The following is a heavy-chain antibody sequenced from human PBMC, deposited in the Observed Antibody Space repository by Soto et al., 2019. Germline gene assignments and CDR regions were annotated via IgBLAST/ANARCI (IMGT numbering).Heavy chain of an antibody. V-gene: IGHV3-33*01. CDR3: ARDREAMEFYP. CDR1: GFTFSSYG. J-gene: IGHJ5*02. CDR2: IWYDGSSK. D-gene: IGHD5-18*01. Sequence: GGSLRLSCAASGFTFSSYGMHWVRQAPGKGLEWVAVIWYDGSSKYCADSVKGRFTISRDNSKNTLYLQMNSLRAEDTAVYYCARDREAMEFYPWGQGTLVTVSS.